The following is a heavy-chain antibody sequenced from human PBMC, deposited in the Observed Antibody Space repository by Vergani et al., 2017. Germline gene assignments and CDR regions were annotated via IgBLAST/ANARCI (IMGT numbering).Heavy chain of an antibody. V-gene: IGHV4-59*01. J-gene: IGHJ4*02. Sequence: QVQMQESGPGLVKPSETLSLTCSVSGDSMNTYYWTWIRQPPGKGLEWIGYIYDSGDTKYNTSLKSRVTMSLDTSKNQFSLNLYSVTAADTAVYYCARGAWWWLRQIDSWGQGTLVTVSS. CDR3: ARGAWWWLRQIDS. CDR2: IYDSGDT. D-gene: IGHD2-15*01. CDR1: GDSMNTYY.